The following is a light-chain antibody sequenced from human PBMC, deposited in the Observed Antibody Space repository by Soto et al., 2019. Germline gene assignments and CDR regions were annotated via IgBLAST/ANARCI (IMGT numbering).Light chain of an antibody. CDR1: QTISSNY. V-gene: IGKV3-20*01. Sequence: EILLTQSPGTLSLSPGERATLSCRATQTISSNYLAWYQQKPGQAPKLLTHGASTRATGIPDRFSGSGSGTDFTLTISRLEPEDFAVYYCQLYGSSPKTFGQGTKVDIK. CDR3: QLYGSSPKT. J-gene: IGKJ1*01. CDR2: GAS.